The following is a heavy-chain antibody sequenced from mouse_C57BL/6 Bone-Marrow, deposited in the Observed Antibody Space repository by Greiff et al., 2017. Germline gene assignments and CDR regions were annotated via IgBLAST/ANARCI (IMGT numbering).Heavy chain of an antibody. CDR3: ARPSPYYYAMDY. CDR1: GFTFSDYG. V-gene: IGHV5-15*01. CDR2: ISNLAYSI. J-gene: IGHJ4*01. Sequence: DVQLVESGGGLVQPGGSLKLSCAASGFTFSDYGMAWVRQAPRKGPEWVAFISNLAYSIYYADTVTGRFTVSRENAKNTLYLEMSSLRSEDTAMYCCARPSPYYYAMDYWGQGTSVTVSS.